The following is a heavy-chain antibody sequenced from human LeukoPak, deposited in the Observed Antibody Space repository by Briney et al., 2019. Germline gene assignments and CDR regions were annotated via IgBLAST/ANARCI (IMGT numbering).Heavy chain of an antibody. CDR3: ARGGGNSVYYYYYMDV. Sequence: GASVKGSCKASGYTFTSYDINWVRQATGQGLEWMGWMNPNSGNTGYAQKFQGRVTITRNTSISTAHMELSSLRSEDTAVYYCARGGGNSVYYYYYMDVWGKGTTVTVSS. V-gene: IGHV1-8*03. CDR1: GYTFTSYD. CDR2: MNPNSGNT. J-gene: IGHJ6*03. D-gene: IGHD4-23*01.